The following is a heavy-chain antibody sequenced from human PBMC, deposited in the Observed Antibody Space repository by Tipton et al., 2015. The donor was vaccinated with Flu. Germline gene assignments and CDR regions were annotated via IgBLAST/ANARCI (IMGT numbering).Heavy chain of an antibody. V-gene: IGHV4-61*08. CDR2: IRHSGST. CDR1: GGSVSSDDYY. D-gene: IGHD4/OR15-4a*01. J-gene: IGHJ3*02. CDR3: ARAVYGAFDAFDI. Sequence: TLSLTCTVSGGSVSSDDYYWNWIRQPPGKGLEWIAYIRHSGSTTYNPALKSRVTIAEGTSMNQFSLRLRSVTAADTAVYYCARAVYGAFDAFDIWGRGTMVTVSS.